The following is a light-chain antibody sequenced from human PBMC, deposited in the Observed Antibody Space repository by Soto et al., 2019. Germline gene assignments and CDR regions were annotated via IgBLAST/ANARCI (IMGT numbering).Light chain of an antibody. Sequence: EIVLTQSPATLSLSPGERATLSCRASQSVSSNLAWYQQKRGQAPRLLIYGASNRATGIPARFSGSGFGTDFPLTISSLEPDDFAVYYCQQRSNWPPLTFGGGTKVEIK. CDR2: GAS. CDR3: QQRSNWPPLT. J-gene: IGKJ4*01. V-gene: IGKV3-11*01. CDR1: QSVSSN.